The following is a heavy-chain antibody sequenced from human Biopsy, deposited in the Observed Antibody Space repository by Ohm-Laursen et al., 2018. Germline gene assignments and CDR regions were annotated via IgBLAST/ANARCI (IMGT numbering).Heavy chain of an antibody. CDR1: GGSMDRYF. J-gene: IGHJ5*02. V-gene: IGHV4-4*07. Sequence: GTLSLTCSVSGGSMDRYFWSWIRQPVGKGLEWIGHVFSSGTTNYNPPLNSRVTLSVDMSKNQFSLKMTSMTAPDTGFYFCARGGGMNYFDPWGQGILVSVSS. CDR2: VFSSGTT. D-gene: IGHD1-7*01. CDR3: ARGGGMNYFDP.